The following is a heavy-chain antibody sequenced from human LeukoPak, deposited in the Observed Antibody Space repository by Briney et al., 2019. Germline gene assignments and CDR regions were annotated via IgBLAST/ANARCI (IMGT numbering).Heavy chain of an antibody. V-gene: IGHV3-74*01. CDR1: GFTFSNYW. CDR2: INNDASST. J-gene: IGHJ4*02. CDR3: ARGYNDYYSYGYPR. D-gene: IGHD5-18*01. Sequence: GGSLRLSCAASGFTFSNYWMHWVRQAPGKGLVWVSRINNDASSTSYADSVKGRITISRDNAKNTLYLQMNSLRAEDTAVYYCARGYNDYYSYGYPRWGQGTLVTVSS.